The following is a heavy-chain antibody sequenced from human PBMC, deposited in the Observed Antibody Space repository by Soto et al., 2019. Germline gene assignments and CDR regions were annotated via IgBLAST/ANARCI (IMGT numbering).Heavy chain of an antibody. V-gene: IGHV1-18*01. CDR1: GYTFTSYD. J-gene: IGHJ4*02. Sequence: QVQLVQSGAEVKKAGASVKVSCKASGYTFTSYDVSWVRQAPGQGLEWMGWISGYNGNTNYAQKFQGRVTMTTDTSTTTAYMELWSLRSDDTAVYYCAREGTWVHFFDYWGQGTLVTVSS. D-gene: IGHD1-1*01. CDR2: ISGYNGNT. CDR3: AREGTWVHFFDY.